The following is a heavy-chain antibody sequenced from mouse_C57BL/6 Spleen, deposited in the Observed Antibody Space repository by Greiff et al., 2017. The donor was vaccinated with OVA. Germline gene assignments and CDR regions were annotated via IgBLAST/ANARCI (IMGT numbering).Heavy chain of an antibody. CDR2: IYPGSGST. V-gene: IGHV1-55*01. CDR3: ARGYDYDEAWFAY. CDR1: GYTFTSYW. J-gene: IGHJ3*01. D-gene: IGHD2-4*01. Sequence: QVQLQQPGAELVKPGASVKMSCKASGYTFTSYWITWVKQRPGQGLEWIGDIYPGSGSTNYNEKFKCKATLTVDTSSSTAYMQLSSLTSEDSAVYYCARGYDYDEAWFAYWGQGTLVTVSA.